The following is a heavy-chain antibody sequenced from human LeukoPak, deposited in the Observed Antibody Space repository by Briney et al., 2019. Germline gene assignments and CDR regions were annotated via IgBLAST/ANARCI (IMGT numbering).Heavy chain of an antibody. V-gene: IGHV3-30*02. Sequence: GGSLKLSCAASGFTFSSYGMHWVRQAPGKGLEWVAHIRSDENYKHYADSVKGRFTISRDNSKNTVYVQMNSLRPEDTAVYYCAKDAHWSADHWGQGTLVTVSS. CDR3: AKDAHWSADH. J-gene: IGHJ5*02. CDR2: IRSDENYK. CDR1: GFTFSSYG. D-gene: IGHD3-3*01.